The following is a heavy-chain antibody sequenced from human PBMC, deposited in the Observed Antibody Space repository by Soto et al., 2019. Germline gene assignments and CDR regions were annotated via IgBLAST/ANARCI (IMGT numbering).Heavy chain of an antibody. V-gene: IGHV4-39*02. CDR2: FYYGGST. CDR1: DGSISSSNFY. D-gene: IGHD1-26*01. Sequence: QLQLQGSGPGLLKPSETLSLICSVSDGSISSSNFYWGWLRQPPGKGLEWIGSFYYGGSTYYNPSLMSRAAISVDTSSSHFSLSLNFVSAADTSVYYCARATVGAAFDIWDQGTMVSVSS. CDR3: ARATVGAAFDI. J-gene: IGHJ3*02.